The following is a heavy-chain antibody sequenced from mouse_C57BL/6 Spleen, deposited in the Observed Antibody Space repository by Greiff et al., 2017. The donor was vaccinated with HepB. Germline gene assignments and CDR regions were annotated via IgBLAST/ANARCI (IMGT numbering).Heavy chain of an antibody. CDR1: GYAFSSSC. J-gene: IGHJ2*01. V-gene: IGHV1-82*01. Sequence: VQLQQSGPELVKPGASVKISCKASGYAFSSSCMNWVKQRPGKGLEWIGRIYPGDGDTNYNGKFKGKATLTADKSSSTAYMQLSSLTSEDSAVYFCARCAGTCYWGQGTTLTVSS. D-gene: IGHD4-1*01. CDR2: IYPGDGDT. CDR3: ARCAGTCY.